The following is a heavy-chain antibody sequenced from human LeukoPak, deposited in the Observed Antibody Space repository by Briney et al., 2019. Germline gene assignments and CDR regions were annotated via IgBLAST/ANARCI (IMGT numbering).Heavy chain of an antibody. D-gene: IGHD3-3*02. Sequence: SETLSLTCAVYGGSFSGYYWSWIRQPPGXGXEWIGEINHSGSTNYNPSLKSRVTISVDTSKNQFSLKLSSVTAADTAVYYCARGQSVSSWYDPWGQGTLVTVSS. J-gene: IGHJ5*02. V-gene: IGHV4-34*01. CDR1: GGSFSGYY. CDR2: INHSGST. CDR3: ARGQSVSSWYDP.